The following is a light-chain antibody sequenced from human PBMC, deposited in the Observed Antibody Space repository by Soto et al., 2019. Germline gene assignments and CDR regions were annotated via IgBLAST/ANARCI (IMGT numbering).Light chain of an antibody. CDR3: QQYNNWPPT. J-gene: IGKJ5*01. CDR2: GAS. CDR1: QSVSSSY. Sequence: EIVLTQSPGTLSLSPGERATLSCRASQSVSSSYLAWYQQKPGQAPRLLIYGASARATDIPARFSGSGSGTEFTLTISSLQSEDFAVYHCQQYNNWPPTFGQGTRLEIK. V-gene: IGKV3-15*01.